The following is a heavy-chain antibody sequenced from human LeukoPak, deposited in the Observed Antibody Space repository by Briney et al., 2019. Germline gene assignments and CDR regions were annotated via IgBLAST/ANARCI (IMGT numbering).Heavy chain of an antibody. Sequence: SETLSLTCAVSGGSISSSNWWSWVRQPPGKGLEWIGEIYHSGSTNYNPSLKSRVTISVDKSKNQFSLKLSSVTAADTAVYYCAHTTVVTHSLFDYWGRGTLVTVSS. CDR1: GGSISSSNW. CDR3: AHTTVVTHSLFDY. V-gene: IGHV4-4*02. CDR2: IYHSGST. D-gene: IGHD4-23*01. J-gene: IGHJ4*02.